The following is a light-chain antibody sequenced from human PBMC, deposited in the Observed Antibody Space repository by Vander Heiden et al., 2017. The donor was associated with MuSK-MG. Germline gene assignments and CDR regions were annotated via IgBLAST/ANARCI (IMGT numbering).Light chain of an antibody. CDR2: GAS. CDR1: QSVSSSY. J-gene: IGKJ1*01. CDR3: QQYGSSPLT. Sequence: EMLLPQSPGTLSLSPGKRATLSCRASQSVSSSYLAWYQQKPGQAPRLLIYGASSRATGIPDRFSGSGSGTDFTLTISRLEPEDFAVYYCQQYGSSPLTFGQGTKVEIE. V-gene: IGKV3-20*01.